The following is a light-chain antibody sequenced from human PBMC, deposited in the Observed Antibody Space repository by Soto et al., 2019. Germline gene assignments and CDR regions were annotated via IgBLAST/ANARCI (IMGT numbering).Light chain of an antibody. CDR3: QQRSSWPPIT. CDR1: QTVSSSS. V-gene: IGKV3D-20*02. J-gene: IGKJ5*01. Sequence: DIVLTQSPGTLSLSPGERATLSCRASQTVSSSSLAWYQQKPGQAPRLLIYGASSRATGIPDRFSGSGSGTDFTLTISRLEPEDFAVYYCQQRSSWPPITFGQGTRLEIK. CDR2: GAS.